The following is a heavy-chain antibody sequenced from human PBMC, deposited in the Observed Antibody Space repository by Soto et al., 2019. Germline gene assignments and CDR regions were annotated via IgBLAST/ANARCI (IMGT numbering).Heavy chain of an antibody. D-gene: IGHD2-15*01. V-gene: IGHV4-30-4*01. Sequence: SETVSLTCTVSGGSISSGDYYWSGIRQPPGKGLEWIGYIYYSGSTYYNPSLKSRVTISVDTSKNQFSLKLSSVTAADTAVYYCAREGLLYCSGGTCYSGPWGQGTLVTVSS. CDR2: IYYSGST. J-gene: IGHJ5*02. CDR1: GGSISSGDYY. CDR3: AREGLLYCSGGTCYSGP.